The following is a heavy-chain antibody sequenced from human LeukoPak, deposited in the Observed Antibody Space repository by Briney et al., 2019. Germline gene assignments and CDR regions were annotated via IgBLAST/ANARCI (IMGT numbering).Heavy chain of an antibody. CDR3: ARGSTYYDSSGQVPFDY. CDR2: IKHDGSEK. V-gene: IGHV3-7*01. J-gene: IGHJ4*02. D-gene: IGHD3-22*01. CDR1: GFIFTNYF. Sequence: GGSLRLSCAASGFIFTNYFMSWVRQAPGKGLEWVASIKHDGSEKYYVDSVRGRFTISRDNTMNSLYLQMSSLRAEDTAVYHCARGSTYYDSSGQVPFDYWGQGTLVTVSS.